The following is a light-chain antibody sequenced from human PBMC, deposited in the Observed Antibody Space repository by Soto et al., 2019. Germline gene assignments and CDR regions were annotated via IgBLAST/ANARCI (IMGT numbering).Light chain of an antibody. CDR1: QSVGSD. CDR2: GAS. Sequence: EIVMTQSPATLSVSPGERATLSCRASQSVGSDLAWYQQKPGQAPRLLIYGASTRATGIPARFSGSGSGTEFTLTISSLQSEDFAVYYCQEYNNWHPVTFGGGTKVDIK. V-gene: IGKV3-15*01. CDR3: QEYNNWHPVT. J-gene: IGKJ4*01.